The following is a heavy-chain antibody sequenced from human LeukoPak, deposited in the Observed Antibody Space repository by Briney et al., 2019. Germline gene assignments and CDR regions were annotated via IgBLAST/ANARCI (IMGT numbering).Heavy chain of an antibody. J-gene: IGHJ3*02. V-gene: IGHV4-59*01. CDR3: ARVPLGYCSSTSCYTYAFDI. D-gene: IGHD2-2*02. Sequence: SETLSLTCTVSGSSISSYYWSWIRQPPGKGLEWIGYIYYSGSTNYNPSLKSRVTISVDTSKNQFSLKLSSVTAAYTAVYYCARVPLGYCSSTSCYTYAFDIWGQGTMVTVSS. CDR1: GSSISSYY. CDR2: IYYSGST.